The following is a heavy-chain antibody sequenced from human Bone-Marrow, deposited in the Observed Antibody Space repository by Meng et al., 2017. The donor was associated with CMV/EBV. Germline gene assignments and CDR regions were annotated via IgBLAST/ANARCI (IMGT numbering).Heavy chain of an antibody. J-gene: IGHJ1*01. CDR3: AKDFEVYDSSGYEYFQH. Sequence: GESLKISCAASGFTFSRYAMHWVRQAPGKGLEWVSVISYDGSNKYYADSVKGRFTISRDNSKNTLYLQMNSLRAEDTAVYYCAKDFEVYDSSGYEYFQHWGQGPLVTVSS. V-gene: IGHV3-30-3*01. D-gene: IGHD3-22*01. CDR1: GFTFSRYA. CDR2: ISYDGSNK.